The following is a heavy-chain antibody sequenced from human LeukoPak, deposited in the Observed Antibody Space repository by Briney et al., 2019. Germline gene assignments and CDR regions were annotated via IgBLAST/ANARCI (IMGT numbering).Heavy chain of an antibody. CDR3: ARQGYSAYEILDY. V-gene: IGHV4-59*08. D-gene: IGHD5-12*01. Sequence: SDTLSLTCTGSGGSISSYYWSWIRQPPGKGLEWIGYIYYSGSTNYSPSLKSRVTISVDTSKNQFSLKLSSVTAADTAVYYCARQGYSAYEILDYWGQGTLVTVSS. CDR2: IYYSGST. CDR1: GGSISSYY. J-gene: IGHJ4*02.